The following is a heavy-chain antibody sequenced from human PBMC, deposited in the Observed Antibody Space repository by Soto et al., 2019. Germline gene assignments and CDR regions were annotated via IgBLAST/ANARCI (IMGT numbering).Heavy chain of an antibody. D-gene: IGHD3-10*01. CDR1: GGTFTSET. V-gene: IGHV1-69*08. J-gene: IGHJ6*03. CDR3: AREEGSYNMGTFPFYYMDV. Sequence: QVQLVQSGPEVKKSGSSVKVSCKLSGGTFTSETISWVRQAPGQGLEWRGRIIPILGTGNYAQKFQGRIKITEYKSTNTGYMELSSLTSEDTAVYFWAREEGSYNMGTFPFYYMDVWGNGTTVTVSS. CDR2: IIPILGTG.